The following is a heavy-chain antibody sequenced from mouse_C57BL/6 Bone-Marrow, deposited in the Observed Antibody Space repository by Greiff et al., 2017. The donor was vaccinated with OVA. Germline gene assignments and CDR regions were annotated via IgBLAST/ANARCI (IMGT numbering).Heavy chain of an antibody. J-gene: IGHJ1*03. Sequence: VQLQQSGAELVRPGSSVKMSCKTSGYTFTSYGINWVKQRPGQGLEWIGYIYIGNGYTEYNEKFKGKATLTSDTSSSTAYMQLSSLTSEDSAIYFCARSLWMDDGYYWYFDVWGTGTTVTVSS. V-gene: IGHV1-58*01. CDR3: ARSLWMDDGYYWYFDV. CDR1: GYTFTSYG. CDR2: IYIGNGYT. D-gene: IGHD2-3*01.